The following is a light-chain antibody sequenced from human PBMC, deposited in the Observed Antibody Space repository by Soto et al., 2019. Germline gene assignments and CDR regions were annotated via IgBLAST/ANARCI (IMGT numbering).Light chain of an antibody. J-gene: IGKJ1*01. CDR3: QQSYSIPWT. CDR1: QSISTY. CDR2: AAS. V-gene: IGKV1-39*01. Sequence: DIQMTQSPSSLSASVGDRVIITCRASQSISTYVNWYQKKPGKGPELLIYAASTLQSGFPSRFSGSGSRTDFTLTISSLQPGDFATYYCQQSYSIPWTFGQGTTVEI.